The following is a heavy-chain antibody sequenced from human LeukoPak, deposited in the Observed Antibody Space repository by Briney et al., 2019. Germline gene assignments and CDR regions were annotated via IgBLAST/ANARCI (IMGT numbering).Heavy chain of an antibody. CDR2: IHYSGST. J-gene: IGHJ5*02. CDR1: GGSISSYY. CDR3: ARRRGQSLDP. V-gene: IGHV4-59*08. Sequence: SETLSLTCTVSGGSISSYYWSWIRQPPGKGLEWIGYIHYSGSTNYNPSLKSRVTISVDTSKNQFSLKLSSVTAADTAVYYCARRRGQSLDPWGQGTLVTVSS.